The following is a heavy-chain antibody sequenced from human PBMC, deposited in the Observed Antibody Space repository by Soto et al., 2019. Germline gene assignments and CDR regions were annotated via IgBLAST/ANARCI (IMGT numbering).Heavy chain of an antibody. J-gene: IGHJ4*02. D-gene: IGHD6-13*01. V-gene: IGHV3-21*01. Sequence: EVQLVESGGGLVKPGGSLRLSCAASGFTFSSYSMNWVRQAPGKGLEWVSSISSSSSYIYYADSVKGRFTISRDNAKNPLYLQMNSLRAEDTAVYYCARGTKYRSSCYLDYWGQGTLVTVSS. CDR2: ISSSSSYI. CDR3: ARGTKYRSSCYLDY. CDR1: GFTFSSYS.